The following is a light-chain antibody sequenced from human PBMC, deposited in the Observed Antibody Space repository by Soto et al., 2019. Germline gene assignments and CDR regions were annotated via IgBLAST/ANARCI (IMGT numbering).Light chain of an antibody. CDR1: SSDVGAYNY. J-gene: IGLJ3*02. CDR2: EVT. CDR3: RPFASRNPWG. V-gene: IGLV2-8*01. Sequence: QSALTQPPSASGSPGQSVTISCTGTSSDVGAYNYVSWYQQHAGKAPKLVIYEVTKRPSGVPDRFSGSKSANTASLTVSGPQGEDGGDYYRRPFASRNPWGVGRGTQLPVL.